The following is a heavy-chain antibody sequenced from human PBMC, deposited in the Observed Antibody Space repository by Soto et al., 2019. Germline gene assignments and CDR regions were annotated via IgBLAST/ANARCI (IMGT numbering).Heavy chain of an antibody. Sequence: SETLSLTCTVSGGSISSYYWSWIRQPPGKGLEWIGYIYYSGSTNYNPSLKSRVTISVDTSKNQFSLKLSSVTAADTAVYYCARDELGYCISTSCYDAYYYYGLDLWGQGTTVTGSS. V-gene: IGHV4-59*01. J-gene: IGHJ6*02. CDR3: ARDELGYCISTSCYDAYYYYGLDL. CDR2: IYYSGST. D-gene: IGHD2-2*01. CDR1: GGSISSYY.